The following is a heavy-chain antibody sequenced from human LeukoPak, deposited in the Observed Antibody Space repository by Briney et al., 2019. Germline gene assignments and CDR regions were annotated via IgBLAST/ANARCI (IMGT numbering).Heavy chain of an antibody. J-gene: IGHJ5*02. Sequence: PSETLSLTCAVYGGSFSGYYWSWIRQPPGKGLEWIGEINHSGSTNYNPSLKSRVTISVDTSKNQFSLKLSSVTAADTAVYYCARHGRNYYGSGSYSADPWGQGTLVTVSS. CDR2: INHSGST. V-gene: IGHV4-34*01. CDR3: ARHGRNYYGSGSYSADP. CDR1: GGSFSGYY. D-gene: IGHD3-10*01.